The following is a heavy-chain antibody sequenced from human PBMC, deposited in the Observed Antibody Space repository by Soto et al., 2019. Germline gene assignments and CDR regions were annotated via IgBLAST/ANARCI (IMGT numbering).Heavy chain of an antibody. Sequence: EVQLLESGGGLVQPGGSLRLSCAASGSTFSSYAMSWFRQAPGKGLGWVSGISGSGDSTYYADSVKGRFTISRDNSKNTLYLQMNSLRAEDTAVYYCAKGVPGIAVAGTGYFQHWGQGTLVTVSS. CDR3: AKGVPGIAVAGTGYFQH. D-gene: IGHD6-19*01. CDR1: GSTFSSYA. J-gene: IGHJ1*01. V-gene: IGHV3-23*01. CDR2: ISGSGDST.